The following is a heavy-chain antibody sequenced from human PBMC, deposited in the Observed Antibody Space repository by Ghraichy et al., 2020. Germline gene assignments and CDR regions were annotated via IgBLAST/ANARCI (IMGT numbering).Heavy chain of an antibody. J-gene: IGHJ4*02. D-gene: IGHD3-16*02. CDR3: ARSFYDSVWGSYPCAY. CDR2: IKQDGSEK. Sequence: GGSLRLSCVASGFTFSSYWMTWVRQAPGKGLEWVANIKQDGSEKYYVDSVKGRFTISRDNAKNSLYLQVNSLRAEDTAVYYCARSFYDSVWGSYPCAYWGQGTQVTVSS. CDR1: GFTFSSYW. V-gene: IGHV3-7*03.